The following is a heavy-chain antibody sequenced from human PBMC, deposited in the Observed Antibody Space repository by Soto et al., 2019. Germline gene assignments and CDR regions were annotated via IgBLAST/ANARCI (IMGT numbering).Heavy chain of an antibody. CDR1: GGTFSSYA. J-gene: IGHJ4*02. CDR2: IIPIFGTA. CDR3: ASRRSSGWSTWYFDY. Sequence: SVKVSCKASGGTFSSYAISCVRQAPGQGLEWMGGIIPIFGTANYAQKFQGRVTITADESTSTAYMELSSLRSEDTAVYYCASRRSSGWSTWYFDYWGQGTLVTVSS. D-gene: IGHD6-19*01. V-gene: IGHV1-69*13.